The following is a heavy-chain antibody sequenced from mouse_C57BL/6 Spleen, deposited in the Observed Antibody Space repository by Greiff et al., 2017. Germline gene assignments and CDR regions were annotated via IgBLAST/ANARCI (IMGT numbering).Heavy chain of an antibody. CDR3: AGGVTTLVAPLYWYFDV. Sequence: EVMLVESGGGLVKPGGSLKLSCAASGFTFSSYAMSWVRQTPEKRLEWVATISDGGSYTYSPDNVKGRFTISRDNAKNNLYLQMSQLKSEDTAMYDCAGGVTTLVAPLYWYFDVWGTGTTVTVSS. CDR2: ISDGGSYT. D-gene: IGHD1-1*01. J-gene: IGHJ1*03. CDR1: GFTFSSYA. V-gene: IGHV5-4*03.